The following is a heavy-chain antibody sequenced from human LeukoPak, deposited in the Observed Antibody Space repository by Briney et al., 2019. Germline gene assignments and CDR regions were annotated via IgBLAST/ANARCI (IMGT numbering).Heavy chain of an antibody. Sequence: ASVKVSCTASGYTFTGYYIHWVRPAPGQGLEWMGWINPNSGGTNYAQKFQGRVTMTRDTSISTAYMELSRLRSDDTAVYYCARSTAAGTYYYYYGMDVWGQGTTVTVSS. CDR3: ARSTAAGTYYYYYGMDV. D-gene: IGHD6-13*01. V-gene: IGHV1-2*02. J-gene: IGHJ6*02. CDR1: GYTFTGYY. CDR2: INPNSGGT.